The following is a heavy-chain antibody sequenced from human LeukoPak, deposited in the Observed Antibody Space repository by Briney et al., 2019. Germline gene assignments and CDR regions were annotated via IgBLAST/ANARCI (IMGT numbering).Heavy chain of an antibody. Sequence: GGSLRLSCAAPGFTFSSYAMSWVRQAPGKGLEWVSAISGSGGSTYYADSVKGRFTISRDNSKNTLYLQMNSLRAEDTAVYYCAKAFDSSGYLLDYWGQGTLVTVSS. V-gene: IGHV3-23*01. D-gene: IGHD3-22*01. CDR2: ISGSGGST. J-gene: IGHJ4*02. CDR1: GFTFSSYA. CDR3: AKAFDSSGYLLDY.